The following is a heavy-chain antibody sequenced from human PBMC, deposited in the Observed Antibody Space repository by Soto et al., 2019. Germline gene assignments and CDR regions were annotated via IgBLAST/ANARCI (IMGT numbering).Heavy chain of an antibody. Sequence: GGSLRLSCEASGFTFTTCWMTWVRQAPGKGLEWMAVISYDGSNKYYADSVKGRFTISRNNSKNTLYLQMNSLRAEEKAVDYCARDQEKFYFYYYGMDAWGQGTTVTVSS. J-gene: IGHJ6*02. V-gene: IGHV3-30-3*01. CDR1: GFTFTTCW. CDR2: ISYDGSNK. CDR3: ARDQEKFYFYYYGMDA.